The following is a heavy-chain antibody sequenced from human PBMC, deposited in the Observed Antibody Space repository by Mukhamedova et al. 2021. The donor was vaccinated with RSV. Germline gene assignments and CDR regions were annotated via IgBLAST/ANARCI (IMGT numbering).Heavy chain of an antibody. CDR3: ARPFNPGTTSVFDY. Sequence: SWIRQPPGKGLEWIGYIYYSGTTNYNPSLKSRVTISVDTSKNQFSLKLRSVTAADTAVYYCARPFNPGTTSVFDYWGQGTLVTVS. D-gene: IGHD1-7*01. J-gene: IGHJ4*02. CDR2: IYYSGTT. V-gene: IGHV4-59*08.